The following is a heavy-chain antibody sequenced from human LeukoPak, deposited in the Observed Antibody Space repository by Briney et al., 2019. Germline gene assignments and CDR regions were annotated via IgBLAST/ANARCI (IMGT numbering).Heavy chain of an antibody. Sequence: GGSLRLSCAASGFTVSNNSSNYMYWVRQAPGKGLEWVSVIYSGGRTYYADSVKGRFTISRDNSKNTVYLQMNSLRAEDTAVYYCARDGSGSVRYYYGMDVWGQGTTVTVSS. CDR3: ARDGSGSVRYYYGMDV. CDR2: IYSGGRT. D-gene: IGHD5-12*01. V-gene: IGHV3-53*01. J-gene: IGHJ6*02. CDR1: GFTVSNNSSNY.